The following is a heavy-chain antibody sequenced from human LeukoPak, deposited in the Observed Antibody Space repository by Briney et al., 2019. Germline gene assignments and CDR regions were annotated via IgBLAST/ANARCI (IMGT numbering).Heavy chain of an antibody. CDR3: VREAAATLFDY. J-gene: IGHJ4*02. Sequence: GGSLRLSCAASGFTFSSYTMNWVRQAPGKGLEWVAAISSSSRDILYADSVKGRFSISRDNTHNSLSLRMNSLGAEDTAVYYCVREAAATLFDYWGQGTLVTVSS. CDR1: GFTFSSYT. V-gene: IGHV3-21*01. D-gene: IGHD1-26*01. CDR2: ISSSSRDI.